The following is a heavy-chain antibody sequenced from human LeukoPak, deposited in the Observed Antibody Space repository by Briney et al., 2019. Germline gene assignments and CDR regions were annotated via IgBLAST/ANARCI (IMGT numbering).Heavy chain of an antibody. Sequence: GGSLRLSCAASGFTFSSYSMNWVRQAPGKGLEWVSSISSSSSYIYYADSVKGRFTISRDNAKNSLYLQMNSLRAEDTAVYYCARGPLGYCYGYDAFDIWGQGTMVTVSS. CDR2: ISSSSSYI. V-gene: IGHV3-21*01. CDR1: GFTFSSYS. D-gene: IGHD5-18*01. J-gene: IGHJ3*02. CDR3: ARGPLGYCYGYDAFDI.